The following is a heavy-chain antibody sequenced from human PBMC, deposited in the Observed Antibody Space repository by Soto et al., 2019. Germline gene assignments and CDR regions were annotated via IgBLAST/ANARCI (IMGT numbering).Heavy chain of an antibody. Sequence: GGSLRLSCAASGLTFTSYSMNWVRQAPGKGLEWVSYISSNSGTIYYADSVKGRFTISRDNAKNSLYLQMNSLRAEDTAVYYCTRWVYNTGTSHLYLDYWGQGALVTVSS. CDR2: ISSNSGTI. CDR1: GLTFTSYS. D-gene: IGHD1-26*01. V-gene: IGHV3-48*01. J-gene: IGHJ4*02. CDR3: TRWVYNTGTSHLYLDY.